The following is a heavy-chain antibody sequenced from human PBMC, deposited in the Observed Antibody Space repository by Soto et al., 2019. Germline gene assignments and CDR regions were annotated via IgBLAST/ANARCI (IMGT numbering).Heavy chain of an antibody. J-gene: IGHJ4*02. D-gene: IGHD7-27*01. CDR2: IYDGGTT. CDR1: GGTISTAAYC. V-gene: IGHV4-30-4*01. Sequence: PSESLSLTCDVSGGTISTAAYCWSWIRQSPDKGLEWIGHIYDGGTTYSSPSLKGRVTISADTSETQFSLKLNSVSAADTAVYYCARGPSGDKVDYWGQGIQVTVSS. CDR3: ARGPSGDKVDY.